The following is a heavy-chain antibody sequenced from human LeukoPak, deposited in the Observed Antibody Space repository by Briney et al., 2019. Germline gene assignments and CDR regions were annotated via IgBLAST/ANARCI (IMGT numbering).Heavy chain of an antibody. Sequence: SVKVSCKASGGTFISYAISWVRQAPGQGLEWMGGIIPIFGTANYAQKFQGRVTITADESTSTAYMELSSLRSEDTAVYYCATRGYSYGYSYYYYYGTDVWGQGTTVTVSS. CDR2: IIPIFGTA. CDR1: GGTFISYA. CDR3: ATRGYSYGYSYYYYYGTDV. D-gene: IGHD5-18*01. J-gene: IGHJ6*02. V-gene: IGHV1-69*13.